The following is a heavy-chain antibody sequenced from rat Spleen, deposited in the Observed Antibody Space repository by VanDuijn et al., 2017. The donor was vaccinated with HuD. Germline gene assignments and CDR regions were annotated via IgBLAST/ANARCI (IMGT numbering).Heavy chain of an antibody. V-gene: IGHV5-19*01. CDR1: GFAFSYQG. D-gene: IGHD1-7*01. CDR3: ARRTMGIFDY. J-gene: IGHJ2*01. CDR2: ISPSGGST. Sequence: EVQLVESDGGLVQPGRSLKVSCAASGFAFSYQGMHWIRQAPTKGLEWVASISPSGGSTYYRDSVKGRFTISRDNAKSTLYLQMDSLRSEDTATYYCARRTMGIFDYWGQGVMVTVSS.